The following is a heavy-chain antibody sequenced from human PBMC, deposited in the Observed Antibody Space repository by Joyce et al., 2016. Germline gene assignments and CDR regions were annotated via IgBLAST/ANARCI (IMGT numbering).Heavy chain of an antibody. V-gene: IGHV4-34*01. Sequence: QVQLQQWGAGLLKPSETLSLTCAIYGGSFGDYYYSWVRQPPGKGLEWIGDIDHTGSTNYNPSLKRRVTMAGDTSSNRLSLRMNSMTAADTGVYYCARGFTGEAFDIWGQGTMVAVSS. CDR1: GGSFGDYY. J-gene: IGHJ3*02. CDR2: IDHTGST. CDR3: ARGFTGEAFDI. D-gene: IGHD4-11*01.